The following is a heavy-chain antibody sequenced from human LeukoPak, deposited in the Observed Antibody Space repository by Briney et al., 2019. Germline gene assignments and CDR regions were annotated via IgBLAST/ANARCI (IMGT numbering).Heavy chain of an antibody. V-gene: IGHV3-74*01. CDR3: AGGPAC. J-gene: IGHJ4*02. CDR2: ISIDGSTT. D-gene: IGHD1-14*01. CDR1: GFTFSSYG. Sequence: PGRSLRLSCAASGFTFSSYGMHWVRQGPGKGLEWVSRISIDGSTTTYADSVKGRFTISRDNAKNTAYLQMNSLRAEDTAVYYCAGGPACWGQGNLVTVSS.